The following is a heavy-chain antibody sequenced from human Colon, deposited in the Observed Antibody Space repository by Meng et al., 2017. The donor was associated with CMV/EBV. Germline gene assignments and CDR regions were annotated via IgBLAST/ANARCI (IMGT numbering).Heavy chain of an antibody. V-gene: IGHV3-30*14. CDR3: AKAHNTYDNWFDP. J-gene: IGHJ5*02. CDR1: GFTFSSYA. Sequence: QVQLVESGVAVIQPGRSLSLSCAASGFTFSSYAMHWVRQDPGKGLEWVAGISYDGGNEHYADSVKGRFTISRDNSRNTVYLQMSSLRVDDTAVYYCAKAHNTYDNWFDPWGQGTLVTVSS. D-gene: IGHD3-9*01. CDR2: ISYDGGNE.